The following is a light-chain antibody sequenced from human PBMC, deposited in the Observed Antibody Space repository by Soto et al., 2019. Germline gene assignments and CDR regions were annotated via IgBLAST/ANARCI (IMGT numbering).Light chain of an antibody. J-gene: IGLJ2*01. CDR1: SSDVGNYNL. Sequence: QSVLTQPASVSGSPGQSITISCTGTSSDVGNYNLVSWYQQYPGKAPKLMIYEGDKRPSGVSHRFFGSKSGNTASLTISGLQAEDEADYYCASYTSSSTSVIFGRGTKVTVL. V-gene: IGLV2-14*02. CDR2: EGD. CDR3: ASYTSSSTSVI.